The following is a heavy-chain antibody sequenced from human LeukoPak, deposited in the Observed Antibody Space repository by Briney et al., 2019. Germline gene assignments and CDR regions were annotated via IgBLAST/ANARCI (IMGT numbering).Heavy chain of an antibody. D-gene: IGHD6-13*01. J-gene: IGHJ5*02. CDR2: IYYSGST. CDR3: ARGGATAAGTRGIYGWFDP. V-gene: IGHV4-61*08. Sequence: SETLSLTCTVSGGSISSSGYYWSWIRQPPGKGLEWIGYIYYSGSTNYNPSLKSRVTISVDTSKNQFSLKLSSVTAADTAVYYCARGGATAAGTRGIYGWFDPWGQGTLVTVSS. CDR1: GGSISSSGYY.